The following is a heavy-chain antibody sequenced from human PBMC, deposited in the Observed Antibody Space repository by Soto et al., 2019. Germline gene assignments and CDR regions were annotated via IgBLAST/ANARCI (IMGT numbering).Heavy chain of an antibody. Sequence: ASVKVSFKASGYTFTSYGISWVRQAPGQGLEWMGWISAYNGNTNYAQKLQGRVTMTTDTSTSTAYMELRSLRSDDTAVYYCARDCYYDSSGYQSYYYGMDVWGQGTTVTVSS. CDR3: ARDCYYDSSGYQSYYYGMDV. CDR1: GYTFTSYG. CDR2: ISAYNGNT. D-gene: IGHD3-22*01. V-gene: IGHV1-18*01. J-gene: IGHJ6*02.